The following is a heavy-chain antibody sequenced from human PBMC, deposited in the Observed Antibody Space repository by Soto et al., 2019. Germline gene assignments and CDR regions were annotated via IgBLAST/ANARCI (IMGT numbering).Heavy chain of an antibody. CDR1: GYTFTSYD. CDR2: MNPNSGNT. V-gene: IGHV1-8*01. CDR3: AADIVLVPAAMRYFQH. J-gene: IGHJ1*01. D-gene: IGHD2-2*01. Sequence: QVQLVQSGAEVKKPGASVKVSCKASGYTFTSYDINWVRQATGQGLEWMGWMNPNSGNTGYAQKFQGRVTRTXXTXIXTAYMELSSLRSEDTAVYYCAADIVLVPAAMRYFQHWGQGTLVTVSS.